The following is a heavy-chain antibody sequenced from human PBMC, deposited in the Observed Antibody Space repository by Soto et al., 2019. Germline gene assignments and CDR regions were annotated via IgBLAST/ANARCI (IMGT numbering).Heavy chain of an antibody. V-gene: IGHV4-38-2*01. Sequence: PSETLSLTCAVSGYSINSGYYWGWIRQPPGKGLEWIGSIYHTGSTYYNPSLKGRVTISVDTSKNQFSLKLISVTAAETAVCYCARVFGYSYGYSDYLCQGTLVTVSS. CDR2: IYHTGST. CDR3: ARVFGYSYGYSDY. D-gene: IGHD5-18*01. J-gene: IGHJ4*02. CDR1: GYSINSGYY.